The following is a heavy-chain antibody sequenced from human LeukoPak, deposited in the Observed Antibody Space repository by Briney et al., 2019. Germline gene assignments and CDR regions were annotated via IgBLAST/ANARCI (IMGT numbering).Heavy chain of an antibody. J-gene: IGHJ4*02. CDR1: GGSISSSSYY. CDR3: ARPYGAAGLD. Sequence: SETLSLTCTVSGGSISSSSYYWGWIRQPPGKGLEWIGSIYYSGSTYYNPSLKSRVTISVDTSKNQFSLKLSSVTAADTAVYYCARPYGAAGLDWGQGTLVTVSS. V-gene: IGHV4-39*01. D-gene: IGHD4-17*01. CDR2: IYYSGST.